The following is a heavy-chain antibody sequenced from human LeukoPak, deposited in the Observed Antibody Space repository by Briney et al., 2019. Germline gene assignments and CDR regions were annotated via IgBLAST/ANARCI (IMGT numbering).Heavy chain of an antibody. CDR2: IWYDGGIK. V-gene: IGHV3-33*01. Sequence: QPGGSLRLSCAASGLTFSSYGMHWVRQAPGKGLEWVAVIWYDGGIKYCGDSVKGRFTISRDISKNTLYLQMNSLRAEDTAVYYCARDRGGSSDAFDIWGQGTMVTVSS. CDR3: ARDRGGSSDAFDI. D-gene: IGHD2-2*01. CDR1: GLTFSSYG. J-gene: IGHJ3*02.